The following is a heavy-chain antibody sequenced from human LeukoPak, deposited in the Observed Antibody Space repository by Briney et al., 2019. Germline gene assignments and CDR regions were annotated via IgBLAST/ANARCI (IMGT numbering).Heavy chain of an antibody. Sequence: GRSLRLSCAASGFTFSSYGMHWVRQGPGKGLEWVAVISYDGSNKYYADSVKGRFTISRDNSKNTLYLQMNSLRAEDTAVYYCARGLPIVVTLTPPPRWGQGTLVTVSS. CDR1: GFTFSSYG. V-gene: IGHV3-30-3*01. CDR2: ISYDGSNK. J-gene: IGHJ4*02. CDR3: ARGLPIVVTLTPPPR. D-gene: IGHD1-26*01.